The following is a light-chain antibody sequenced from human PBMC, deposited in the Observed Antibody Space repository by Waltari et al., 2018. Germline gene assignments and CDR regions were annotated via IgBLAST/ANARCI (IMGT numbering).Light chain of an antibody. CDR1: QTVLYRSDNKNY. CDR3: QQYYTTPVT. Sequence: DIVMTQSPDSLAVSLGERATINCKSSQTVLYRSDNKNYLGWYQQRPGHPPKLLISWASTRESGVPDRFSGSGSGTDFTLTINSLQAEDVAVYYCQQYYTTPVTFGQGTKLEIK. J-gene: IGKJ2*01. CDR2: WAS. V-gene: IGKV4-1*01.